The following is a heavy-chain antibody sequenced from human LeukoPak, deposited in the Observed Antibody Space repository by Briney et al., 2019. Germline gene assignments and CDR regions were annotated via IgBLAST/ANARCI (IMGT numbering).Heavy chain of an antibody. D-gene: IGHD3-3*01. Sequence: ASVKVSCKASGYTFTGYYMHWVRQAPGQGLEWMGWINPDSGDTNSAQKFQGRVAMTRDTSISTAYMELSRLTSDDTAVYYCAREQSGYYSWFEPWGQGALVTVSS. V-gene: IGHV1-2*02. CDR1: GYTFTGYY. CDR2: INPDSGDT. CDR3: AREQSGYYSWFEP. J-gene: IGHJ5*02.